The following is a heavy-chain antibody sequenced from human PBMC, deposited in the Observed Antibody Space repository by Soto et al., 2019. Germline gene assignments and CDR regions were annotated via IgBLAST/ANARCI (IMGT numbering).Heavy chain of an antibody. CDR1: GFTFSSYG. Sequence: TGGSLRLSCAASGFTFSSYGMHWVRQAPGKGLEWVAVISYDGSNKYYADSVKGRFTISRDNFKNTLYLQMNSLRAEDTAVYYCAKDLGSGSYYSFDYWGQGTLVTVSS. V-gene: IGHV3-30*18. CDR2: ISYDGSNK. J-gene: IGHJ4*02. CDR3: AKDLGSGSYYSFDY. D-gene: IGHD3-10*01.